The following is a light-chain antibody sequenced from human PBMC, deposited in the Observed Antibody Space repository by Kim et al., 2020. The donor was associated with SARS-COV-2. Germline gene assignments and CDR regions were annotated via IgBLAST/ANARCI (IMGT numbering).Light chain of an antibody. V-gene: IGLV1-40*01. Sequence: QRVTLSCTGTISNIGAGYAVHWYQQLPATAPKLLIYGNNNRPSGVPDRFSGSKSDTSASLAITGLQAEDEADYYCQSYDNSLSGYVFGSGTKVTVL. CDR2: GNN. CDR1: ISNIGAGYA. CDR3: QSYDNSLSGYV. J-gene: IGLJ1*01.